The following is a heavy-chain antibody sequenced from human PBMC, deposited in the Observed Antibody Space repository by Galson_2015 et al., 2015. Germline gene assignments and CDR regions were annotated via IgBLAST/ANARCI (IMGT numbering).Heavy chain of an antibody. J-gene: IGHJ6*02. CDR3: ACDVYSSSSGFYYYYGMDV. CDR2: IWYDGSNK. D-gene: IGHD6-6*01. CDR1: GFTFSSYA. V-gene: IGHV3-33*08. Sequence: SLRLSCAASGFTFSSYAMHWVRQAPGKGLEWVAVIWYDGSNKYYADSVKGRFTTSRDNSKNTLYLQMNSLRAEDTAVYYCACDVYSSSSGFYYYYGMDVWGQGTTVTVSS.